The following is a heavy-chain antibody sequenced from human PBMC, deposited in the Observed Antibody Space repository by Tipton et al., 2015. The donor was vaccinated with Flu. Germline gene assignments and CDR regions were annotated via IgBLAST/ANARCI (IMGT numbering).Heavy chain of an antibody. V-gene: IGHV3-33*01. CDR2: IWYDGSNK. CDR1: GFTFSSYA. CDR3: ARGYDILTDGGGYFDY. D-gene: IGHD3-9*01. Sequence: SLRLSCAASGFTFSSYAMHWVRQAPGKGLEWVAGIWYDGSNKYYADSVKGRFTISRDNSKNTLYLQMNSLRAEDTAVYYCARGYDILTDGGGYFDYWGHGTLVTVSS. J-gene: IGHJ4*01.